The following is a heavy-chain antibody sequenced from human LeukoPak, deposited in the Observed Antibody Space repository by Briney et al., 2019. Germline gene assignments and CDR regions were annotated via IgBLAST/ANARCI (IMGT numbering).Heavy chain of an antibody. D-gene: IGHD1-7*01. CDR2: INPNSGGT. V-gene: IGHV1-2*02. CDR1: GYTFTDYY. CDR3: ARDYELRGPDY. J-gene: IGHJ4*02. Sequence: ASVKVSCKVSGYTFTDYYMHWVRQAPGQGLEWMGWINPNSGGTNYAQKFQGRVTMTRDTSISTAYMELSRLRSDDTAVYYCARDYELRGPDYWGQGTLVTVSS.